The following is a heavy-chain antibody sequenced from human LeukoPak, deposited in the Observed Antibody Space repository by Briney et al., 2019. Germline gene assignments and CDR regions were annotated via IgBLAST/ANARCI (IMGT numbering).Heavy chain of an antibody. CDR2: IYYSGST. Sequence: PSETLSLTCTVSGGSISNYYWNWIRQSPGKGLEWIGSIYYSGSTYYNPSLKSRVTISVDTSKNQFSLKLSSVTAADTAVYYCARRKDTATDYWGQGTLVTASS. V-gene: IGHV4-59*05. CDR3: ARRKDTATDY. J-gene: IGHJ4*02. D-gene: IGHD5-18*01. CDR1: GGSISNYY.